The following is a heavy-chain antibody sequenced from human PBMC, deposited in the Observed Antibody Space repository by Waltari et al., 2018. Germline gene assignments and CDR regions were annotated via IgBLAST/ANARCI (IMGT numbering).Heavy chain of an antibody. CDR3: ARRKGYCTSSTCPPVQGYFGY. Sequence: QVQLVQSGAEVKKPGASVKIACKASGYMFTNYYMYWVRQAPGQGLEWMGWINPNSGGTNQAQKFQGRSTMTSDTSISTAYMELTRLRSDDTAVYFCARRKGYCTSSTCPPVQGYFGYWGQGTLVTVSS. J-gene: IGHJ4*02. D-gene: IGHD2-2*01. CDR2: INPNSGGT. CDR1: GYMFTNYY. V-gene: IGHV1-2*02.